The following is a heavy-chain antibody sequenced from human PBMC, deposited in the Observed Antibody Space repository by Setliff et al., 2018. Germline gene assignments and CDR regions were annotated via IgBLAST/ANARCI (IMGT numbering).Heavy chain of an antibody. V-gene: IGHV4-39*01. D-gene: IGHD3-10*01. CDR3: ARHEFVGGYYGSVIYRHFDY. CDR2: IYYTGTA. CDR1: GDSISSTSYQ. Sequence: SETLSLTCTVSGDSISSTSYQWGWVRQPPGKGLEWIGSIYYTGTAYYNPSLKSRVTISVDTSKNQFSLHVTSLAATDTALYFCARHEFVGGYYGSVIYRHFDYWGQGILVTVSS. J-gene: IGHJ4*02.